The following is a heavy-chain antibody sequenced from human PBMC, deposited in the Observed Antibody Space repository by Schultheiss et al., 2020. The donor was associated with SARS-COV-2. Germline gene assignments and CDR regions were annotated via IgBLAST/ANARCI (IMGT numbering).Heavy chain of an antibody. CDR2: ISYDGSNK. CDR3: ARDLPDLRFLEWFHHYYGMDV. D-gene: IGHD3-3*01. J-gene: IGHJ6*02. V-gene: IGHV3-30*04. Sequence: GESLKISCAASGFTFSSYAMHWVRQAPGKGLEWVAVISYDGSNKHFADSVKGRFTISRDNSKNTLYLQMNSLRAEDTAVYYCARDLPDLRFLEWFHHYYGMDVWGQGTTVTVSS. CDR1: GFTFSSYA.